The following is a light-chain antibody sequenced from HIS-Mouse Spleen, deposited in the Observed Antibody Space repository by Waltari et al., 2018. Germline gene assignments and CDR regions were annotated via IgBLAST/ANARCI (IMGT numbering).Light chain of an antibody. CDR1: ALPKKY. CDR2: EDS. CDR3: YSTDSSGNHRV. Sequence: SYELTQPPSVSVSPGQTARITCSGDALPKKYAYWYQQKSGQAPVLVIYEDSKRPSGIPGRFSGSSSGTMATLTISGAQVEDEADYYCYSTDSSGNHRVFGGGTKLTVV. V-gene: IGLV3-10*01. J-gene: IGLJ2*01.